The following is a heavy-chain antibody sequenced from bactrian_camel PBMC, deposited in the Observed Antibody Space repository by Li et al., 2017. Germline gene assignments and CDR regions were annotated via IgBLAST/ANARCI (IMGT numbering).Heavy chain of an antibody. Sequence: VQLVESGGGSVQAGGSLRLSCAASANTVDMAWFRQAPGKEREGVAAIDSDGRTDYVASVKGRFTISRDNAKNTLYLQMNSLKPEDTAIYYCAAAANKDPRTAITILNVHRTPSSGAFWGQGTQVTVSS. D-gene: IGHD1*01. CDR2: IDSDGRT. CDR1: ANTVD. V-gene: IGHV3S53*01. J-gene: IGHJ4*01. CDR3: AAAANKDPRTAITILNVHRTPSSGAF.